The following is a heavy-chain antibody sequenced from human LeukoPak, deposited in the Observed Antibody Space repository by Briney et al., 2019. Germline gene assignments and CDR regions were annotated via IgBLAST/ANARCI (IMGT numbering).Heavy chain of an antibody. D-gene: IGHD5-12*01. J-gene: IGHJ6*04. CDR3: ARTLVGYEYYYYGMDV. CDR2: IIPIFGTA. CDR1: GCTFSSYA. V-gene: IGHV1-69*13. Sequence: SVKVSCKASGCTFSSYAISWVRQAPGQGLEWMGGIIPIFGTANYAQKFQGRVTITADESTSTAYMELSSLRPEDTAVYYCARTLVGYEYYYYGMDVWGKGTTVTVSS.